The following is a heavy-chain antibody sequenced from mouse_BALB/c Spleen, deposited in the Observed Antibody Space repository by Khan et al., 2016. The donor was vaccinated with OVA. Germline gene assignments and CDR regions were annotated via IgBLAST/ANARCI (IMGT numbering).Heavy chain of an antibody. CDR2: IFPGTGTT. Sequence: QVQLKESGAELVKPGASVKLSCKTSGYTFTNYWIQWVKQRPGQGLGWIGQIFPGTGTTYSNENFKAKATLTVATSSSTAYMHLSSLTSEDSAVYFCARGYFGNYEFAYWGQGALVTVSA. CDR1: GYTFTNYW. V-gene: IGHV1S132*01. J-gene: IGHJ3*01. D-gene: IGHD2-1*01. CDR3: ARGYFGNYEFAY.